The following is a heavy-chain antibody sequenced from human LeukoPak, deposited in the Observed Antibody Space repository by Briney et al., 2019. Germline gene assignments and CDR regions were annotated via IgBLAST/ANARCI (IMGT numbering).Heavy chain of an antibody. CDR1: GGSISSYY. CDR2: IYYSGST. CDR3: ARGDTYYYDSSGYYHIWFDP. Sequence: SETLSLTCTVSGGSISSYYWSWIRQPPGKGLEWIGYIYYSGSTNYNPSLKSRVTISVDTSKNQFSLKLSSVTAADTAVYYCARGDTYYYDSSGYYHIWFDPWGQGTLVTVSS. D-gene: IGHD3-22*01. V-gene: IGHV4-59*01. J-gene: IGHJ5*02.